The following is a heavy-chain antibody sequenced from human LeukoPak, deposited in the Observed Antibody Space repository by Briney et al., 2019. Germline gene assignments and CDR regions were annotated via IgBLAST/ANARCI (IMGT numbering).Heavy chain of an antibody. Sequence: GESLKISCNGSGYGFPNYWIGWVRQMPEKGLEWLGIIYPTDSDARYNPSFEGQVTLSADKSISTAYLQWSSLKASDTAMYYCARSSGSGWSFFDYWGQGTLVTVSS. V-gene: IGHV5-51*01. CDR2: IYPTDSDA. CDR1: GYGFPNYW. D-gene: IGHD6-19*01. CDR3: ARSSGSGWSFFDY. J-gene: IGHJ4*02.